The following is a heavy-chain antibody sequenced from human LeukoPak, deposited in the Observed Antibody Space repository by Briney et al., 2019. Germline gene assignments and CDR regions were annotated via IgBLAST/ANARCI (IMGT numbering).Heavy chain of an antibody. CDR2: ISYDGSNK. V-gene: IGHV3-30*18. J-gene: IGHJ4*02. CDR3: AKHADYGDYVWED. Sequence: GGSLRLSCAASGFTFSSYGMHWVRQAPGKGLEWVAVISYDGSNKYYADSVKGRFTISRDNSKNTLCLQMNSLRAEDTAVYYCAKHADYGDYVWEDWGQGTLVTVSS. CDR1: GFTFSSYG. D-gene: IGHD4-17*01.